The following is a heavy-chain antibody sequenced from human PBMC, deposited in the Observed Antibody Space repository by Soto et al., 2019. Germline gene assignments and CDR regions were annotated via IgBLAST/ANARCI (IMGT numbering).Heavy chain of an antibody. J-gene: IGHJ5*02. Sequence: SETLSLTCTVFGDSIRNRNYYWGWIRQPPGKGLEWIVSRYDDGSTFYNPSLKGRVSVSIDTSKKQFSLKMTSVTPEDTAVYYCARGSYTSTWSWGQGTLVTVSS. CDR1: GDSIRNRNYY. CDR3: ARGSYTSTWS. V-gene: IGHV4-39*01. D-gene: IGHD6-13*01. CDR2: RYDDGST.